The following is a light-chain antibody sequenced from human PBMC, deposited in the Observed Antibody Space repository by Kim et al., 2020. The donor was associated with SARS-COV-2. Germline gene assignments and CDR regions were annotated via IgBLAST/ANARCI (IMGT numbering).Light chain of an antibody. Sequence: DIQMTQSPSTLSASVGDRVTITCRASQTISSWLAWYQQKTGKAPKLLLYLASTLESGVPSRFSGSGSGTEFTLTIDSLQPDDFATYYCQHDSRFPYTFGQGTKLVI. CDR2: LAS. CDR1: QTISSW. CDR3: QHDSRFPYT. V-gene: IGKV1-5*03. J-gene: IGKJ2*01.